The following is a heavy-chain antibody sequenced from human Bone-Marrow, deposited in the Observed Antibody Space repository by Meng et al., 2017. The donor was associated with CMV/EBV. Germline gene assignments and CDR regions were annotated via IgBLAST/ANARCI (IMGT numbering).Heavy chain of an antibody. D-gene: IGHD6-19*01. J-gene: IGHJ4*01. CDR3: VKEHDSGWPNFDS. V-gene: IGHV3-43*01. CDR1: GFTVSSNY. Sequence: GESLKISCAASGFTVSSNYMSWVRQAPGKGLEWVALIRGDASKAFYADSVEGRFAISRDNRRNSVFLQMDSLRIEDSALYYCVKEHDSGWPNFDSWGHGTLVTVSS. CDR2: IRGDASKA.